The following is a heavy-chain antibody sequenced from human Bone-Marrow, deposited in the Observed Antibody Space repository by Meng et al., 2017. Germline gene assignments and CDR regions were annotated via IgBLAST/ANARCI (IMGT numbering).Heavy chain of an antibody. J-gene: IGHJ4*02. Sequence: SETLSLTCTVSGGSISSGGYYWSWIRQHPGKGLEWIGYIYYSGSTYYNPSLKSRVTISVDTSKNQFSLKLSSVTAADTAVYYCARERGEYYYDSSGYYYPGNFDYWGQGTLVTVSS. CDR2: IYYSGST. D-gene: IGHD3-22*01. CDR3: ARERGEYYYDSSGYYYPGNFDY. CDR1: GGSISSGGYY. V-gene: IGHV4-31*03.